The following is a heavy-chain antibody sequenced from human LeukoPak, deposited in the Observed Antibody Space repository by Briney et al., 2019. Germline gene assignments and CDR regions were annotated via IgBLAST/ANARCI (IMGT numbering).Heavy chain of an antibody. CDR1: GYTFTSYG. V-gene: IGHV1-18*01. CDR3: ATDRGSRITMVRGVIGHDAFDI. CDR2: ISAYNGNT. Sequence: ASVKVSCKASGYTFTSYGISWVRQAPGQGLEWMGWISAYNGNTNYAQKLQGRVTMTTDTSTSTAYMELRSLRSDDTAVYYCATDRGSRITMVRGVIGHDAFDIWGQGTMVTVSS. J-gene: IGHJ3*02. D-gene: IGHD3-10*01.